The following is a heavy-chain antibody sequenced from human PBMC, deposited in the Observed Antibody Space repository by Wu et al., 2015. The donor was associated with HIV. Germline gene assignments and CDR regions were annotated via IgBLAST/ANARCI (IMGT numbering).Heavy chain of an antibody. D-gene: IGHD6-19*01. J-gene: IGHJ4*02. CDR2: INPRNGDT. CDR1: GGSFSNFA. CDR3: ARSHKWLQLRYQGNFDY. Sequence: QVQLVQSGAEVKKPGSSVKVSCKASGGSFSNFAINWVRQAPGQGLEWMGWINPRNGDTTYAQDFKGRLTMTRDMSLITVYMELKRLTSEDTAIYFCARSHKWLQLRYQGNFDYWGQGTLVTVSS. V-gene: IGHV1-2*02.